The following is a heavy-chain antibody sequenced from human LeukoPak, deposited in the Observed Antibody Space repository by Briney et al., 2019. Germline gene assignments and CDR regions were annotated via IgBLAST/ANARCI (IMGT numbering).Heavy chain of an antibody. J-gene: IGHJ4*02. Sequence: PGGSLRLSCAASGFTFSTYSMNWLRLAPGKGLEWVSGISGSGGSTYYADSVRGRFTISRDNSQNTLFLQMNSLRAEDTAVYYCASWPGAWYGEDYWGQGTLVTVSS. CDR1: GFTFSTYS. CDR3: ASWPGAWYGEDY. CDR2: ISGSGGST. V-gene: IGHV3-23*01. D-gene: IGHD3-10*01.